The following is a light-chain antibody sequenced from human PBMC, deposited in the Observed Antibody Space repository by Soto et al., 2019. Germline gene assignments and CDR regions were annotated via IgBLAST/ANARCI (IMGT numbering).Light chain of an antibody. CDR1: QRISSW. CDR2: DAS. J-gene: IGKJ1*01. Sequence: DIQMTQSPSTLSASVGDRVTITCRAIQRISSWLAWYQQRPVKAPKLLIYDASSWQSGVPSRFSGSGSGTEFTLTISSLQPDDFATYYCQQYNSYSWTFGQGTKVEIK. CDR3: QQYNSYSWT. V-gene: IGKV1-5*01.